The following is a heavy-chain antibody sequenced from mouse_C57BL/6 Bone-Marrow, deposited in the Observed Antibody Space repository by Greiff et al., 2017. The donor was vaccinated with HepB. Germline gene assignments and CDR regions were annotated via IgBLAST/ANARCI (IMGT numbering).Heavy chain of an antibody. CDR2: IYPVSGET. V-gene: IGHV1-11*01. Sequence: VQLQQSGAELASPGASVTLSCKASGYTFTEHIMNWVKKRPGQGLEWIGRIYPVSGETNYNQTLIGKVTFSVDRSTSTVYMVLNSLTFEAPAVYYCGWGFAYWGQVTLGTVSA. CDR1: GYTFTEHI. J-gene: IGHJ3*01. CDR3: GWGFAY.